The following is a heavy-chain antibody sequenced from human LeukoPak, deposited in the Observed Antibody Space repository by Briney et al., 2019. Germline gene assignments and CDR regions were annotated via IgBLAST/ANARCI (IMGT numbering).Heavy chain of an antibody. Sequence: GGSLRLSCAASGFTFSSYAMSWVRQAPGKGLEGVSAISGSGGSTYYADSVKGQFTISRDNSKNTLYLQMNSLRAEDTAVYYCAKDLLDIVVVIAINDAFDIWGQGTMVTVSS. J-gene: IGHJ3*02. V-gene: IGHV3-23*01. CDR1: GFTFSSYA. CDR2: ISGSGGST. CDR3: AKDLLDIVVVIAINDAFDI. D-gene: IGHD2-21*01.